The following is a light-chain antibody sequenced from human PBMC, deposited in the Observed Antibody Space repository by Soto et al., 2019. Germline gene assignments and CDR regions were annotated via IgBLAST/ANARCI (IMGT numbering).Light chain of an antibody. Sequence: EIVLTQSPATLSLSPGERATLSCRASQTVNTYLAWYQQKPGQAPRLLIYDASNRATGVPARFSGSGSGTDFTLTITRLEPEDFAVYYCQQRATWPPITLGQGTRLEIK. V-gene: IGKV3-11*01. CDR3: QQRATWPPIT. J-gene: IGKJ5*01. CDR2: DAS. CDR1: QTVNTY.